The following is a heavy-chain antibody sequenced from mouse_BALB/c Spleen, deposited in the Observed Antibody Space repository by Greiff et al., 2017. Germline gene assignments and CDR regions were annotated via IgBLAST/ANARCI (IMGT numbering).Heavy chain of an antibody. CDR2: INPSSGYT. J-gene: IGHJ4*01. D-gene: IGHD2-3*01. V-gene: IGHV1-4*01. CDR1: GYTFTSYT. Sequence: VKLQESGAELARPGASVKMSCKASGYTFTSYTMHWVKQRPGQGLEWIGYINPSSGYTNYNQKFKDKATLTADKSSSTAYMQLSSLTSEDSAVYYCARSGGYSPYAMDYWGQGTSVTVSS. CDR3: ARSGGYSPYAMDY.